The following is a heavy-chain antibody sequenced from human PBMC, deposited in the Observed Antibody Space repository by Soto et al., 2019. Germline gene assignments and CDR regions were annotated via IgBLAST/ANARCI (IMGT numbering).Heavy chain of an antibody. V-gene: IGHV5-10-1*01. CDR2: MDPSDSYT. CDR3: ARLQAAAGDNDLTFDY. D-gene: IGHD6-13*01. CDR1: GYSFTSYW. Sequence: GESLKISCKGSGYSFTSYWISGVRQMPGKGLQWRGRMDPSDSYTNYSPSFQGHVTISADKSISTAYLQWSSLKASDTAMYYCARLQAAAGDNDLTFDYWGQGTLVTVSS. J-gene: IGHJ4*02.